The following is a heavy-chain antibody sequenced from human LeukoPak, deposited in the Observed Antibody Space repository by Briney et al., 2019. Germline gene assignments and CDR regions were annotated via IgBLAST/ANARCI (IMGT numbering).Heavy chain of an antibody. CDR2: IYTSGST. V-gene: IGHV4-61*02. J-gene: IGHJ5*02. D-gene: IGHD6-13*01. CDR3: ARRIAAAPMSWFGP. Sequence: SETLSLTCTVSGGSISSGSYYWSWIRQPAGKGLEWIGRIYTSGSTNYNPSLKSRVTISVDTSKNQFSLKLSSVTAADTAVYYCARRIAAAPMSWFGPWGQGTLVTVSS. CDR1: GGSISSGSYY.